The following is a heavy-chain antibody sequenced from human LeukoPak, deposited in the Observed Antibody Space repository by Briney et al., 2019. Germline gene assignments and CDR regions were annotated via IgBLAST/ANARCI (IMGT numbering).Heavy chain of an antibody. CDR3: ARGLKLLDY. J-gene: IGHJ4*02. Sequence: SETLSLTCAVYGGSFSGYYWSWIRQPPGKGLEWIGEINHSGSTNYNPSLKSRVTISVDTSKNQFSLKLSSVTAADTAVYYCARGLKLLDYWGQGTLVTVSS. D-gene: IGHD2/OR15-2a*01. CDR1: GGSFSGYY. V-gene: IGHV4-34*01. CDR2: INHSGST.